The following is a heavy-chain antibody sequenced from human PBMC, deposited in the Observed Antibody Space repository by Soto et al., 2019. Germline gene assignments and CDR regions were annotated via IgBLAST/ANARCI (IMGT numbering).Heavy chain of an antibody. J-gene: IGHJ5*02. V-gene: IGHV4-39*01. CDR3: ARHGSGGYDFWSGYYTSWFDP. D-gene: IGHD3-3*01. CDR1: GGSISSSSYY. Sequence: SETLSLTCTVSGGSISSSSYYWGWIRQPPGKGLEWIGSIYYSGSTYYNPSLKSRVTISVDTSKNQFSLKLSSVTAADTAVYYCARHGSGGYDFWSGYYTSWFDPWGQGTLVTVSS. CDR2: IYYSGST.